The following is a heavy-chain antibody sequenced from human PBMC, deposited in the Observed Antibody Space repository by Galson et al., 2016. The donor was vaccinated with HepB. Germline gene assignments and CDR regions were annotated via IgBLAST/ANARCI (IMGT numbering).Heavy chain of an antibody. CDR2: TSPDESVK. J-gene: IGHJ6*02. CDR1: GFTFSIYG. Sequence: SLRLSCAASGFTFSIYGMHWIRQAPGKGLEWVATTSPDESVKHYADPVQGRFTISKDNFKNTLYLQMNSLRAEDTAVYYCAKEPAPVGSYGVYYYYGMDVWGQGTTVTVSS. D-gene: IGHD1-26*01. V-gene: IGHV3-30*18. CDR3: AKEPAPVGSYGVYYYYGMDV.